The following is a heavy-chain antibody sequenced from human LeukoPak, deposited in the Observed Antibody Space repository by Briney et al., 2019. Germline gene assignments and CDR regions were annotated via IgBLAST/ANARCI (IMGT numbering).Heavy chain of an antibody. CDR2: IYYTGST. CDR1: GDSISSYY. D-gene: IGHD6-19*01. V-gene: IGHV4-59*01. Sequence: SETLSLTCTVSGDSISSYYWSWIRQPPGKGLEWIAYIYYTGSTNYNPSLKSRVTISVDTSKNQFSLKLRSVTAADTAVYYCARDTAAVNWFDPWGQGTLVTVSS. CDR3: ARDTAAVNWFDP. J-gene: IGHJ5*02.